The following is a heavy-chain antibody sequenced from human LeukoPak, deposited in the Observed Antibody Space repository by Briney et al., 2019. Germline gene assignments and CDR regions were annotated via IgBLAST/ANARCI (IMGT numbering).Heavy chain of an antibody. Sequence: ASVKVSFKASGYTFTGYYMHWVRQAPGQGLEWMGWINPNSGGTNYAQKFQGRVTMTRDTSISTAYMELSRLRSDDTAVYYCARGFGGDLRFYYFDYWGQGTLVTVSS. CDR3: ARGFGGDLRFYYFDY. J-gene: IGHJ4*02. CDR2: INPNSGGT. CDR1: GYTFTGYY. V-gene: IGHV1-2*02. D-gene: IGHD3-3*01.